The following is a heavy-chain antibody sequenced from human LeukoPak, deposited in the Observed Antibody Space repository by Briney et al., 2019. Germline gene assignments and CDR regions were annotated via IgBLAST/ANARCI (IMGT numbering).Heavy chain of an antibody. D-gene: IGHD6-19*01. CDR1: GFTFSSYA. CDR2: ISYDGSNK. Sequence: QTGGSLRLSCAASGFTFSSYAMHWVRQAPGKGLEWVAVISYDGSNKYYADSVKGRFTISRDNSRNTLYLQMNSLRAEDTAVYYCARDAGPGNSGWDYYFDYWGQGTLVTVSS. J-gene: IGHJ4*02. CDR3: ARDAGPGNSGWDYYFDY. V-gene: IGHV3-30*04.